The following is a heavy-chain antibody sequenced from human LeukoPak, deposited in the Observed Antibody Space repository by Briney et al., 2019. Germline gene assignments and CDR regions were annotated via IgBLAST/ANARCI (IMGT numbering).Heavy chain of an antibody. D-gene: IGHD3-10*01. V-gene: IGHV3-30*18. CDR2: ISYDGSNK. Sequence: GRSLRLSCAASGFTFSIYGMHWVRQAPGKGLEWVAVISYDGSNKYYADSVKGRFTISRDNYKNTLYLQMNSLRAEDTAVYYCAKDRSPKLLWFGDMGFWGQGTLVTVSS. CDR3: AKDRSPKLLWFGDMGF. J-gene: IGHJ4*02. CDR1: GFTFSIYG.